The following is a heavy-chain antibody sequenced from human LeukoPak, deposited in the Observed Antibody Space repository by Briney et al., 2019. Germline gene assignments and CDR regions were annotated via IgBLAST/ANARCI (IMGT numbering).Heavy chain of an antibody. J-gene: IGHJ3*02. CDR1: RYTLTELS. D-gene: IGHD6-13*01. Sequence: ASVKVSCKVSRYTLTELSMHWVRQAPGKGLEWMGGFDPEDGETIYAQKFQGRVTMTEDTSTDTAYMELSSLRSEDTAVYYCASRDPRIAAVGYDAFDIWGQGTMVTVSS. V-gene: IGHV1-24*01. CDR2: FDPEDGET. CDR3: ASRDPRIAAVGYDAFDI.